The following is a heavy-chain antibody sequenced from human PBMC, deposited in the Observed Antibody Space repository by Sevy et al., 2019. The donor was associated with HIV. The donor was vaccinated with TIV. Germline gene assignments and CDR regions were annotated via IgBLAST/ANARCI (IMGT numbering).Heavy chain of an antibody. V-gene: IGHV3-23*01. CDR1: GFAFHEYS. CDR3: AREGCSRPHDY. Sequence: GGSLRLSCAASGFAFHEYSMSWIRQAPGKGLEWVATLSFGCGKINYADSVKGRFTISRDNSTNSFYLQMDNLRVEDTALYYCAREGCSRPHDYWGQGTRVTVSS. CDR2: LSFGCGKI. J-gene: IGHJ4*02. D-gene: IGHD2-8*01.